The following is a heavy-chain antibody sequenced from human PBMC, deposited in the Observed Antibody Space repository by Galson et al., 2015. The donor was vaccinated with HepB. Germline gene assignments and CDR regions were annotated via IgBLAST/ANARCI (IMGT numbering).Heavy chain of an antibody. CDR3: ARGSRTYYFDSSGSRGLDY. CDR2: ITSGSGTT. D-gene: IGHD3-22*01. CDR1: GFIFSDYS. Sequence: SLRLSCAASGFIFSDYSLNWVRQAPGKGLEWVSYITSGSGTTYYADSVKGRFTVSRDNAKNSLYLQMNSLRDEDTAVYYCARGSRTYYFDSSGSRGLDYWAREPWSPSP. J-gene: IGHJ4*02. V-gene: IGHV3-48*02.